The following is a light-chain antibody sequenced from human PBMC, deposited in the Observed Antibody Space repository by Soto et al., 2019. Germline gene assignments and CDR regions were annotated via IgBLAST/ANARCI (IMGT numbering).Light chain of an antibody. CDR1: SSNIGSNT. Sequence: ELLRASSGAGAQGQRVTISCCENSSNIGSNTVNWYQQLPGTAPKLLIYSNHQRPSGVPDRFSGSKSGTSASLAISGLQSEDEADYYCAAWDDSLNGYVFGTGTKVTVL. J-gene: IGLJ1*01. CDR3: AAWDDSLNGYV. CDR2: SNH. V-gene: IGLV1-44*01.